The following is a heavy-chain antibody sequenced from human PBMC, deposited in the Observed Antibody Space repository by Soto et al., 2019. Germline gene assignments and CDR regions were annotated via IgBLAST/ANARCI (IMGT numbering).Heavy chain of an antibody. CDR3: ARDRRSRWFGPMDY. Sequence: VVSMRLSCAAAGSTFSSLGIHCVRQAPDKGLEWMAVIWYDGSNEYNADSVKGRFTISRDNSKNTLYLQMSSLRAEDTAVYYCARDRRSRWFGPMDYWGQGTLVNVSS. D-gene: IGHD6-13*01. J-gene: IGHJ4*02. CDR2: IWYDGSNE. CDR1: GSTFSSLG. V-gene: IGHV3-33*01.